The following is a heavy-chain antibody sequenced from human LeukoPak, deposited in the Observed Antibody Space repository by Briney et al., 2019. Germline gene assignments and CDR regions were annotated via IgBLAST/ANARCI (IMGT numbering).Heavy chain of an antibody. CDR3: ARDYLPRYGSGIDY. CDR2: ISGSGGST. D-gene: IGHD3-10*01. CDR1: GFTFSSYA. Sequence: GGSLRLSCAASGFTFSSYAMSWVRQAPGKGLEWVSAISGSGGSTYYADSVKGRFTISRDNSKNSLYLQMNSLRAEDTAVYYCARDYLPRYGSGIDYWGQGTLVTVSS. V-gene: IGHV3-23*01. J-gene: IGHJ4*02.